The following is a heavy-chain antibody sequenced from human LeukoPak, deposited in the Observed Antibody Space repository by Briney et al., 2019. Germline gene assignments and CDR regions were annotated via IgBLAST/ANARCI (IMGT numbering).Heavy chain of an antibody. V-gene: IGHV3-11*01. D-gene: IGHD3-16*02. Sequence: GGSLRLSCAASGFTFSDYYMSWIRQAPGKGLEWVSYISSSGSTIYYADSVKGRFTISRDNAKNSLYLQMNSLRAEDTAVYYCAKDRGYDYVWGSYPSYFDYWGQGTLVTVSS. CDR2: ISSSGSTI. CDR1: GFTFSDYY. CDR3: AKDRGYDYVWGSYPSYFDY. J-gene: IGHJ4*02.